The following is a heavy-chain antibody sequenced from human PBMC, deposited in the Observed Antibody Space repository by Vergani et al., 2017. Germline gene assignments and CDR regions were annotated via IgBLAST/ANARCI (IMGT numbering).Heavy chain of an antibody. Sequence: QVQLVQSGAEVKKPGASVKVSCKVSGYTLTELSMHWLRQAPGKGLEWMGGFDPEDGETIYAQKFQGRVTMTEDTSTDTAYMELSSLRSEDTAVYYCATREMATIGNPRQMDYWGQGTLVTVSS. CDR1: GYTLTELS. CDR3: ATREMATIGNPRQMDY. J-gene: IGHJ4*02. CDR2: FDPEDGET. D-gene: IGHD5-24*01. V-gene: IGHV1-24*01.